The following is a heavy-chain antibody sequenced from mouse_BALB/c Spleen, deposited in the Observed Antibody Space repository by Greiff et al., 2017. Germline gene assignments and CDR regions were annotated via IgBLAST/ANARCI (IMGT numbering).Heavy chain of an antibody. V-gene: IGHV2-9*02. D-gene: IGHD2-2*01. J-gene: IGHJ2*01. CDR3: ARDYGYGLGY. CDR2: IWAGGST. CDR1: GFSLTSYG. Sequence: VKLQESGPGLVAPSQSLSITCTVSGFSLTSYGVHWVRQPPGKGLEWLGVIWAGGSTNYNSALMSRLSISKDNSKSQVFLKRNSLQTDDTAMYYCARDYGYGLGYWGQGTTLTVSS.